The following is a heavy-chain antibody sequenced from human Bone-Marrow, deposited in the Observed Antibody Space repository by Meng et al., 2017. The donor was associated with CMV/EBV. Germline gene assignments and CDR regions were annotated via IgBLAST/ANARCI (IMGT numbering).Heavy chain of an antibody. V-gene: IGHV4-34*01. CDR3: ARFSVGATPPNGDY. D-gene: IGHD1-26*01. CDR1: GGSISSYY. CDR2: INHSGST. Sequence: GSLRLSCTVSGGSISSYYWSWNRQPPGKGLEWIGEINHSGSTNYNPSLKSRVTITVDTSKNQFSLKLSSVTAADTAVYYCARFSVGATPPNGDYWGQGTLVTVSS. J-gene: IGHJ4*02.